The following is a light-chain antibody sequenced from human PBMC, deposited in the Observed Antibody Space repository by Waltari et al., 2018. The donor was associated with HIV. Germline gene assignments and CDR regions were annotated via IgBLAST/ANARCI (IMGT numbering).Light chain of an antibody. CDR1: SSNIGSNS. V-gene: IGLV1-44*01. J-gene: IGLJ2*01. CDR3: ATWDDTLNGVI. CDR2: STN. Sequence: QSVLTQPPSASGTPGHRVTISCSGGSSNIGSNSVLWYKQPPGTAPRLLLYSTNQRPSRVPDRFSGSKSGTSASLAISGLQSEDEADYYCATWDDTLNGVIFGGGTKLTVL.